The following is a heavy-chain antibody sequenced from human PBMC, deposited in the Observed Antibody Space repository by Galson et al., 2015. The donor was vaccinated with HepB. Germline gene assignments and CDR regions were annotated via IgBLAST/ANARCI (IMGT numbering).Heavy chain of an antibody. V-gene: IGHV3-23*01. J-gene: IGHJ3*02. D-gene: IGHD6-13*01. Sequence: SLRLSCAASKFTFTNYAMNWVRQAPGKGLEWISGISSSGKSAYYADSVKGRFTISRDNSKNTLYLQMNSLRAEDTARYYCAKERVTVQGLAAAGYDAFDIWGQGTMVTVSS. CDR2: ISSSGKSA. CDR3: AKERVTVQGLAAAGYDAFDI. CDR1: KFTFTNYA.